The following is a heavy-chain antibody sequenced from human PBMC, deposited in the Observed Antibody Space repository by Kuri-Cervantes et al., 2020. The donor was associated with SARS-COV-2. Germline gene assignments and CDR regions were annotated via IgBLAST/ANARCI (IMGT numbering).Heavy chain of an antibody. CDR1: GFTFSSYA. V-gene: IGHV3-23*01. Sequence: GGSPRLSCAASGFTFSSYAMSWVRQAPGKGLEWVSAISGSGGSTYYADSVKGRFTISRDNSKNALYLQMNSLRAEDTAVYYCAKLGSRRHYEDWGQGTLVTVSS. D-gene: IGHD4-17*01. CDR3: AKLGSRRHYED. CDR2: ISGSGGST. J-gene: IGHJ4*02.